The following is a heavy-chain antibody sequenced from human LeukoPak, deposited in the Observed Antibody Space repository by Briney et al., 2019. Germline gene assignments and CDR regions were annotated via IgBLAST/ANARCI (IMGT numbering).Heavy chain of an antibody. V-gene: IGHV1-46*01. D-gene: IGHD3-10*01. J-gene: IGHJ5*02. Sequence: ASVKVSCKASGYTFTNYYMSWVRQAPGQGLEWMGIINPSGGSTSYAQKFQGRVTMTRDMSTSTVYMELSSLRSEDTAVYYCAREYGSGTPHFPNWFDPWGQGTLVTVSS. CDR2: INPSGGST. CDR3: AREYGSGTPHFPNWFDP. CDR1: GYTFTNYY.